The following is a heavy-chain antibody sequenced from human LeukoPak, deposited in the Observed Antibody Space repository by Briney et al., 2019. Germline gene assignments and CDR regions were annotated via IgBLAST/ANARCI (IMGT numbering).Heavy chain of an antibody. D-gene: IGHD3-16*01. CDR2: IITSGASR. J-gene: IGHJ4*02. Sequence: PGGSLSLSCAVSGFTFSSYAMSWVRHAPRQGLEWVSTIITSGASRYNADSVTGRFTISRDNSKNTLYLQMNSLRAEDTAVYYCAKINPYDYVWGSADYWGQGTLVTVSS. CDR3: AKINPYDYVWGSADY. V-gene: IGHV3-23*01. CDR1: GFTFSSYA.